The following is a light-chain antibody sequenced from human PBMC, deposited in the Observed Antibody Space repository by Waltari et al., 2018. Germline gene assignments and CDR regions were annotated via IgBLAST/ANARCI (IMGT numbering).Light chain of an antibody. CDR2: DVF. CDR3: QQRRDWPIT. CDR1: HSVDTS. Sequence: EIVLTQSPATLSLSPGDRATFSCRASHSVDTSLAWYQQKLGQAPRLLIYDVFYRATGIPARFSGRGSGTDFTLTISSLEPEDFALYFCQQRRDWPITFGQGTRLEIK. J-gene: IGKJ5*01. V-gene: IGKV3-11*01.